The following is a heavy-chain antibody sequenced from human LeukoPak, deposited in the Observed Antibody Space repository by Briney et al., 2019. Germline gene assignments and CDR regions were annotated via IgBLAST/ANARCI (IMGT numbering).Heavy chain of an antibody. CDR1: GVTVRNVW. D-gene: IGHD3-16*01. V-gene: IGHV3-15*01. J-gene: IGHJ4*02. CDR3: TSTLGY. CDR2: IKEKTDGETT. Sequence: PGGSLRLSCAASGVTVRNVWMTWVSQASGKWMEWVGRIKEKTDGETTDYAAPVKGRFTISRDDSKNTLHLQMNSLKTEDTAAYYCTSTLGYWGQGTLVTVSS.